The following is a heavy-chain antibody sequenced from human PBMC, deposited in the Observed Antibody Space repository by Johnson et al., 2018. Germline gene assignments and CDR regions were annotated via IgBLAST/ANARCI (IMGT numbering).Heavy chain of an antibody. J-gene: IGHJ6*02. CDR2: IYYSGST. V-gene: IGHV4-59*01. Sequence: QVQLQESGPGLVKPSETLSLTCTVSGDSISSYYWSWIRQPPGKGLEWIGYIYYSGSTNYNPSLKSRVTISLDTSQNQFSLKLSSVTAGDTAVYYCARVSLELLVGMDVWGQGTTVTVSS. CDR1: GDSISSYY. D-gene: IGHD1-7*01. CDR3: ARVSLELLVGMDV.